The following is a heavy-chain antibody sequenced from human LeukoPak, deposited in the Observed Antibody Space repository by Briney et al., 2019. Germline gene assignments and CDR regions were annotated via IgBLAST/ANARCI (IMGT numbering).Heavy chain of an antibody. J-gene: IGHJ4*02. Sequence: SVKVSCMASLGTLISYVISSVRQAPGQGLEGVGGIIPIFGTANYPQKFQGRVTLTADESTRTAYMELSSLRSEDTAVYYCGRDAPLGNVGYWGQGTLVTVSS. CDR3: GRDAPLGNVGY. CDR1: LGTLISYV. V-gene: IGHV1-69*01. CDR2: IIPIFGTA.